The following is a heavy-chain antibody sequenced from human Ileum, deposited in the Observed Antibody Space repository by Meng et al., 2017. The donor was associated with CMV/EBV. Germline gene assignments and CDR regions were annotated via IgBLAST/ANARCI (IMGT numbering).Heavy chain of an antibody. CDR1: GGSISSYY. CDR2: IYYSGST. D-gene: IGHD6-19*01. Sequence: SETLSLTCTVSGGSISSYYWSWIRQPPGKGREWIGYIYYSGSTNYNPSLKSRVTISVDTSKNQFSLKLSAVTAADTAVYYCARGHSSGWYYFDYRGQGTLVTVSS. J-gene: IGHJ4*02. CDR3: ARGHSSGWYYFDY. V-gene: IGHV4-59*01.